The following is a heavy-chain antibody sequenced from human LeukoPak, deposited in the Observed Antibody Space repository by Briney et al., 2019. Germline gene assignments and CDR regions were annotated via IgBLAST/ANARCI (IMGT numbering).Heavy chain of an antibody. CDR3: ARGRGVAAHNWFDP. V-gene: IGHV4-34*01. D-gene: IGHD6-6*01. CDR1: GGSISSYY. CDR2: INHSGST. Sequence: SETLSLTCTVSGGSISSYYWSWLRQPAGKGLEWLGEINHSGSTNYNPSLKSRVTISVDTSKDQFSLKLSSVTAADTAVYYCARGRGVAAHNWFDPWGQGTLVTVSS. J-gene: IGHJ5*02.